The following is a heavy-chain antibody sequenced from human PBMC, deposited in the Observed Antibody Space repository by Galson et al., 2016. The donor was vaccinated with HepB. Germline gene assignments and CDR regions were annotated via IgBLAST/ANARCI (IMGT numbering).Heavy chain of an antibody. D-gene: IGHD3-22*01. V-gene: IGHV1-18*04. CDR2: VSPYNGNT. CDR3: ARIHYYVSRGSYLDAFDI. J-gene: IGHJ3*02. CDR1: GYTFSNYA. Sequence: VKVSCKASGYTFSNYAITWVRQAPGQGLEWMGWVSPYNGNTNYAQNIQGRVTMTTDTSTTTAYMDLRSLRFDDTAIYYCARIHYYVSRGSYLDAFDIWGQGTVLIVSS.